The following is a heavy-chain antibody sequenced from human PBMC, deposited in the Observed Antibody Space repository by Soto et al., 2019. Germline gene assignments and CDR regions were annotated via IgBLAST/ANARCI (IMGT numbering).Heavy chain of an antibody. Sequence: QVQLQQWGAGLLKPSETLSLTCAVYGGSFSGYYWSWIRQPPGKGLEWIGEINHSGSTNYNPSLNSRVTMSAVTSKKQSSLKLSAGTAADTAVYYCARGRDDTTVPPDYCDYWGQGTLVTVSS. CDR1: GGSFSGYY. CDR3: ARGRDDTTVPPDYCDY. CDR2: INHSGST. D-gene: IGHD1-1*01. V-gene: IGHV4-34*01. J-gene: IGHJ4*02.